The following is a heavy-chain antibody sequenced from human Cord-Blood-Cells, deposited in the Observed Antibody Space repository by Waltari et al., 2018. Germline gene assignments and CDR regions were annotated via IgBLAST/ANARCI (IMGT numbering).Heavy chain of an antibody. J-gene: IGHJ4*02. V-gene: IGHV1-2*02. CDR1: GYTFTGYY. D-gene: IGHD6-13*01. CDR2: INPNSGGT. Sequence: QVQLVQSGAEVKKPGASVKVSCKASGYTFTGYYMHWVRQAPGQGLEWMGWINPNSGGTNYAQKFQGRVTMTRDTSISTAYMELSRLRSDDTAMYYCARADIAAAGPVNFDYWGQGTLVTVSS. CDR3: ARADIAAAGPVNFDY.